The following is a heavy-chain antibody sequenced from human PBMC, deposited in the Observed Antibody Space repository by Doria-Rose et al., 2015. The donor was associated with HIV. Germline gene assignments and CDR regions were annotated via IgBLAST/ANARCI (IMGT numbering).Heavy chain of an antibody. Sequence: QITLKESGPVLVKPTETLTLTCTVSGVSLSSPGMGVSWIRQHPGKALEWLANIFSDDERYYKASLKSRLTISRGTSKSQVVLTMTDMDPVDTATYYCARIKSSGWYHKYYFDFWGQGTLVIVSA. V-gene: IGHV2-26*01. CDR3: ARIKSSGWYHKYYFDF. J-gene: IGHJ4*02. CDR1: GVSLSSPGMG. D-gene: IGHD6-13*01. CDR2: IFSDDER.